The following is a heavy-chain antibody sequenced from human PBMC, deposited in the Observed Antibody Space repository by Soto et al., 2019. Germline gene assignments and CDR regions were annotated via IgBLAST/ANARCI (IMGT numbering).Heavy chain of an antibody. J-gene: IGHJ4*02. CDR1: GFTFSSYA. CDR3: ARGAGSGSFLIDY. V-gene: IGHV3-30*04. CDR2: TSDDESRK. D-gene: IGHD1-26*01. Sequence: QVQLVESGGGVVQPGRSLRLSCAASGFTFSSYAMHWVRQAPGKGLEWMAITSDDESRKYYADSVRGRFTISRDNSKNTLYRQMNSLRDEDTALFYCARGAGSGSFLIDYWGQGTLVTVSS.